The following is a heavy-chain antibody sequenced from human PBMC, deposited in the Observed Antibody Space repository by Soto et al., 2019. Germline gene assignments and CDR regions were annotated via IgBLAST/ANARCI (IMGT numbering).Heavy chain of an antibody. CDR3: AKRVPGPGSFYPDS. D-gene: IGHD3-10*01. CDR2: ISYDGSNK. J-gene: IGHJ4*02. V-gene: IGHV3-30-3*02. CDR1: GFTFSSYA. Sequence: GGALRLSCAASGFTFSSYAMHWARQAPGKGLEWVAVISYDGSNKYYADSVKGRFTISRDNSKNTVYLQMNNLTAEDTALYYCAKRVPGPGSFYPDSWGQGTLVTVSS.